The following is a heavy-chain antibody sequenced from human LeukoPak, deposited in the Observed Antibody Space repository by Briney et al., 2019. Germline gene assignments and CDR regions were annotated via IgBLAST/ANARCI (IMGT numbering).Heavy chain of an antibody. D-gene: IGHD3-22*01. CDR2: INHSGST. J-gene: IGHJ4*02. CDR1: GGSFSGYY. V-gene: IGHV4-34*01. Sequence: SETLSLTCAVYGGSFSGYYWSWIRQTPGKGLEWIGEINHSGSTNYNPSLKSRVTISVDTSKNQFSLKLSSVTAVDTAVYYCARVYGSGYYYGYYFDYWGQGTLVTVSS. CDR3: ARVYGSGYYYGYYFDY.